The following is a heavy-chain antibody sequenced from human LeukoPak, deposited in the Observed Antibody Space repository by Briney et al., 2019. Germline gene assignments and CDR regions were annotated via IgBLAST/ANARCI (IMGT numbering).Heavy chain of an antibody. J-gene: IGHJ6*03. Sequence: SETLSLTCTVSGGSVSSGSYYWSWIRQPAGKGLEWIGRIYISGNTNYNPSLKSRVTISVDTSKNQFSLKLSSVTAADTAVYYCARSKRSGYPPLNYYMDVWGKGTTVTVSS. D-gene: IGHD3-3*01. CDR3: ARSKRSGYPPLNYYMDV. CDR1: GGSVSSGSYY. V-gene: IGHV4-61*02. CDR2: IYISGNT.